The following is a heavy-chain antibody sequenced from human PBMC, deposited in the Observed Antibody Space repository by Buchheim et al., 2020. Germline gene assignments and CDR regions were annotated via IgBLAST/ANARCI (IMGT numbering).Heavy chain of an antibody. CDR3: ARSDYTLDY. D-gene: IGHD4-11*01. Sequence: EVHLVESGGGLVQPGGSLRLSCAASGFTFNLYSMNWVRQAPGKGLEWISYISSTSSTIYYADSVKGRFAISRDNAKNSLYLQMNSLRDDDTAVYYCARSDYTLDYWGQGTL. J-gene: IGHJ4*02. V-gene: IGHV3-48*02. CDR1: GFTFNLYS. CDR2: ISSTSSTI.